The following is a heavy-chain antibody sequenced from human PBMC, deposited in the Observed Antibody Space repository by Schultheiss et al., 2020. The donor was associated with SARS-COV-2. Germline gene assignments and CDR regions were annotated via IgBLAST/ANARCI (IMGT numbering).Heavy chain of an antibody. CDR2: INHSGSA. D-gene: IGHD4-11*01. CDR1: GGSFSGYY. Sequence: SETLSLTCAVYGGSFSGYYWSWIRQPPGKRLEWIGEINHSGSAHYNPSLKSRPTISVDTSKNQFSLRLTSVTAADTAVYFCARHMTTVASYGMDVWGQGTTVTVSS. J-gene: IGHJ6*02. CDR3: ARHMTTVASYGMDV. V-gene: IGHV4-34*09.